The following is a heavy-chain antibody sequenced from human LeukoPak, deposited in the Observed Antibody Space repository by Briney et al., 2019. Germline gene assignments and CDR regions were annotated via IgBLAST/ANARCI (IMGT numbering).Heavy chain of an antibody. CDR3: ARDLGDGYNFSGLDY. D-gene: IGHD5-24*01. J-gene: IGHJ4*02. CDR1: GGTFNSYA. V-gene: IGHV1-69*13. CDR2: IIPIFGTA. Sequence: XASVKVSCKASGGTFNSYAISWVRQAPGQGLEWMGGIIPIFGTANYAQKFQGRVTITADESTSTAYMELSSLRSEDTAVYYCARDLGDGYNFSGLDYWGQGTLVTVSS.